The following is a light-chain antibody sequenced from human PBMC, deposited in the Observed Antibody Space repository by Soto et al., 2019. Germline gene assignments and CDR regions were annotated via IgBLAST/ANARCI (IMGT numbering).Light chain of an antibody. CDR1: QRFXSY. Sequence: IVLTQSAGTLSLSPGESATLSCRASQRFXSYLVWYEKKPGQAPRVLIYXASNRATGIPAMFSGSGSGTDSTITISSLEPEDVEVYYCQQRRNWRTFGQGTRLEIK. V-gene: IGKV3-11*01. CDR2: XAS. CDR3: QQRRNWRT. J-gene: IGKJ5*01.